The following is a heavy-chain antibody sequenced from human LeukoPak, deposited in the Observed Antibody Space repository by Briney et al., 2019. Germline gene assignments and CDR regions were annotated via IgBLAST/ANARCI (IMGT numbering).Heavy chain of an antibody. J-gene: IGHJ5*02. D-gene: IGHD6-13*01. CDR3: AKCGQQLVPRWFDP. CDR2: ISGSGGST. V-gene: IGHV3-23*01. CDR1: GFTLGSYA. Sequence: GASLRLSCAASGFTLGSYAMSWVRQAPGKGLEWVSVISGSGGSTYYADSVEGRFTISRDNSKNTLYLQMNSLRAEDTAVYYCAKCGQQLVPRWFDPWGQGTLVTASS.